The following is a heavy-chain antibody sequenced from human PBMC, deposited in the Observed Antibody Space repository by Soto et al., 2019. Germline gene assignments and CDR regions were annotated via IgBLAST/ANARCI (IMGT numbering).Heavy chain of an antibody. J-gene: IGHJ4*02. CDR2: IWFDGSNK. CDR1: GFTFSSYG. V-gene: IGHV3-33*01. Sequence: LRLSCAASGFTFSSYGMHWVRQAPGKGLEWEAVIWFDGSNKFYADSVKGRLTLSRDNSKNTVSLQLNSLRDEDSAAYYSAPTRPYWGPGTLVTVSS. CDR3: APTRPY.